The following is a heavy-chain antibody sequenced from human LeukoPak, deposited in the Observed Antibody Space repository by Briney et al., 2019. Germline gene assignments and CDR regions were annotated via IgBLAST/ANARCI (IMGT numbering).Heavy chain of an antibody. Sequence: ASVKVSCKACGYTFTGYYMHWVRQDPGQGLEWMGWINPNSGGTNYAQKFQGRVTMTRDTSISTAYMELSRLRSDDTAVYYCARWSCSSTSCYVFDYWGQGTLVTVSS. CDR2: INPNSGGT. D-gene: IGHD2-2*01. CDR1: GYTFTGYY. CDR3: ARWSCSSTSCYVFDY. V-gene: IGHV1-2*02. J-gene: IGHJ4*02.